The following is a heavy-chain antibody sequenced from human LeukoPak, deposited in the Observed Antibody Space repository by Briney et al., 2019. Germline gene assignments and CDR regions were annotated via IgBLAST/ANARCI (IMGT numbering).Heavy chain of an antibody. J-gene: IGHJ4*02. CDR1: GFTFSSYA. CDR3: PKQSYASGWNPFDY. V-gene: IGHV3-23*01. Sequence: GGSLRLSCAASGFTFSSYAMSWVRQAPGKGLEWVSTASGGGVTTYYADSAKGRFTISRDNSKNPLYLQMNSLTAEDTAVYYCPKQSYASGWNPFDYWGQGILVTVSS. CDR2: ASGGGVTT. D-gene: IGHD6-19*01.